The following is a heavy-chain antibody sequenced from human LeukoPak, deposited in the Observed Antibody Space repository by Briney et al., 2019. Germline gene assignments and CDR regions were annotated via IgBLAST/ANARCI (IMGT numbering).Heavy chain of an antibody. CDR1: GFTFSSYG. CDR2: IKSKTDGGTT. D-gene: IGHD5-18*01. V-gene: IGHV3-15*01. CDR3: TTKVTRDAFDI. J-gene: IGHJ3*02. Sequence: PGGSLRLSCAASGFTFSSYGMSWVRQVPGKGLEWVGRIKSKTDGGTTDYAAPVKGRFTISRDDSKNTLYLQMNSLKTEDTAVYYCTTKVTRDAFDIWGQGTMVTVSS.